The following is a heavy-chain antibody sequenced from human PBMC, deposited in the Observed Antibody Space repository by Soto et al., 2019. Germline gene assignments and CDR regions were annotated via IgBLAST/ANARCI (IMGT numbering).Heavy chain of an antibody. CDR2: ISNDGNE. CDR1: GFIFSSYV. CDR3: AREDESSGYAGTFHH. D-gene: IGHD3-22*01. Sequence: QVQLVESGGDVVQPGRSLRLSCAASGFIFSSYVIHWVRQGPGKGLEWVALISNDGNEHYADSVKDRFTISRDNSKNKLDLEMNSLRAEDTGIYYCAREDESSGYAGTFHHWGQGTLVTVSP. V-gene: IGHV3-30-3*01. J-gene: IGHJ1*01.